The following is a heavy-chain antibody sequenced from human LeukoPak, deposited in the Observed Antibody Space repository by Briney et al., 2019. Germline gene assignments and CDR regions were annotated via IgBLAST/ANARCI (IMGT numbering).Heavy chain of an antibody. CDR3: ARDLRYGVDYYFDY. CDR1: GYTFTGYY. CDR2: INPNSGGT. V-gene: IGHV1-2*02. J-gene: IGHJ4*02. D-gene: IGHD3-10*01. Sequence: ASVKVSCKASGYTFTGYYMHWVRQAPGQGLEWMGWINPNSGGTKYAQKFQGRVTMTRDTSISTAYMELSRLRADETAVYYCARDLRYGVDYYFDYWGQGTLVTVSS.